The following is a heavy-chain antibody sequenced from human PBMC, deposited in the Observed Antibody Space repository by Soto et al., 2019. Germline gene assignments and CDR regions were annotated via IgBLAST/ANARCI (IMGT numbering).Heavy chain of an antibody. V-gene: IGHV4-34*01. Sequence: SETLSLTCAVYGGSFSGYYWSWIRQPPGKGLEWIGEINHSGSTNYNPSLKSRVTISVDTSKNQFSLKLSSVTAADTAVYYCARGYSYGYSDYWGQGTLVTVSS. J-gene: IGHJ4*02. CDR1: GGSFSGYY. CDR2: INHSGST. CDR3: ARGYSYGYSDY. D-gene: IGHD5-18*01.